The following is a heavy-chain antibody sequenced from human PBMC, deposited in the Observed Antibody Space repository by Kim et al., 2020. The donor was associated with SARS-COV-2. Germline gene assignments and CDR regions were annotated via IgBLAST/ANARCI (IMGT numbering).Heavy chain of an antibody. Sequence: GGSLRLSCAASGFNFDDYAMHWVRQAPGKGLEWVAGIRWSSESLGYAVSVKGRFTISRDNAKNSLYLQMISLRAEDTAFYYCAKESCRGGRCYSGGLDYWGQGTLVTVSS. D-gene: IGHD2-15*01. J-gene: IGHJ4*02. CDR2: IRWSSESL. V-gene: IGHV3-9*01. CDR1: GFNFDDYA. CDR3: AKESCRGGRCYSGGLDY.